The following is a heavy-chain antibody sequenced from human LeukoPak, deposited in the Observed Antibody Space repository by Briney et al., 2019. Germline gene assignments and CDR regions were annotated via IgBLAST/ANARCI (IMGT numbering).Heavy chain of an antibody. CDR1: GFTFSSYS. V-gene: IGHV3-21*04. CDR3: AKRGSVTDRAFDM. D-gene: IGHD2-21*02. J-gene: IGHJ3*02. Sequence: GGSLRLSCAAAGFTFSSYSMNWVRKAPGKELEWVSSISSRSRYIYSDSVKGRFTISRDNSKNTLYLQMNSLRAEDTAVYYCAKRGSVTDRAFDMWGQGTMVTVSS. CDR2: ISSRSRYI.